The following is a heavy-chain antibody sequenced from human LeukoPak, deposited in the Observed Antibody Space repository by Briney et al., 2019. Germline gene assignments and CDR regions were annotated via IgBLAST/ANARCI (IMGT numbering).Heavy chain of an antibody. CDR3: ARDKGVDYDFWSGYYSRFDY. CDR1: GGSLSSYY. CDR2: IYTSGST. Sequence: SETLSLTCTVSGGSLSSYYWSWIRQPAGKGLEWIGRIYTSGSTNYNPSLKSRVTMSVDTSKNQFSLKLSSVTAADTAVYYCARDKGVDYDFWSGYYSRFDYWGQGTLVTVSS. V-gene: IGHV4-4*07. J-gene: IGHJ4*02. D-gene: IGHD3-3*01.